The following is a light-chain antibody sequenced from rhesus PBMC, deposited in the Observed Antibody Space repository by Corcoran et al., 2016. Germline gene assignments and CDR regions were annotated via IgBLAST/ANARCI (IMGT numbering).Light chain of an antibody. J-gene: IGKJ4*01. CDR3: QQHNSNPLT. CDR1: QGISNW. CDR2: DAS. Sequence: DIQMTQSPSSLSASVGDRVTITCQASQGISNWLAWYQQKPGKAPKLLIYDASSLQSGVPSRFSGSGSGTEFTLTISRLQPEDFATYYCQQHNSNPLTFGGGTKVELK. V-gene: IGKV1-33*02.